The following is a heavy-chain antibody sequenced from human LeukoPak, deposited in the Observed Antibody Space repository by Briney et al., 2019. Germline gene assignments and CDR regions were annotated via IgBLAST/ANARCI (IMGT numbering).Heavy chain of an antibody. Sequence: GSLRLSCAASGFTFSSYGMHWVRQAPGKGLEWVAFIRYDGSNKYYAGSVKGRFTISRDNSKNTLYLQMNNLRGEDTALYYCSKAGDTNYYRYGDYWGQGTLVTVSS. D-gene: IGHD5-18*01. CDR2: IRYDGSNK. CDR1: GFTFSSYG. CDR3: SKAGDTNYYRYGDY. J-gene: IGHJ4*02. V-gene: IGHV3-30*02.